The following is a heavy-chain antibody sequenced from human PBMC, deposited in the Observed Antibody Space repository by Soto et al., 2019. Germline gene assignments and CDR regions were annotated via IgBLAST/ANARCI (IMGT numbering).Heavy chain of an antibody. CDR1: GGSISSGGYY. J-gene: IGHJ4*02. CDR2: IYYSGST. CDR3: ARVRRELRYFDWLPTPDFDY. Sequence: SETLSLTCTVSGGSISSGGYYWSWIRQHPGKGLDWIGYIYYSGSTYYNPSLKSRVTISVDTSKNQFSLKLSSVTAADTAVYYCARVRRELRYFDWLPTPDFDYWGQGTLVTVSS. V-gene: IGHV4-31*03. D-gene: IGHD3-9*01.